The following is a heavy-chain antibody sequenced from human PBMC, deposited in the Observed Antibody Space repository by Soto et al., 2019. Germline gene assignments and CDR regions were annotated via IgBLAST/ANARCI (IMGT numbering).Heavy chain of an antibody. CDR1: GGTFSSYA. V-gene: IGHV1-69*13. J-gene: IGHJ3*02. CDR2: IIPIFGTA. D-gene: IGHD2-2*01. CDR3: ARAVEMPARACEI. Sequence: GASVKVSCKASGGTFSSYAISWVRQAPGQGLEWMGGIIPIFGTANYAQKFQGRVTITADESTSTAYMELSSLRSEGTAVYYCARAVEMPARACEIWGQWEMVTVSS.